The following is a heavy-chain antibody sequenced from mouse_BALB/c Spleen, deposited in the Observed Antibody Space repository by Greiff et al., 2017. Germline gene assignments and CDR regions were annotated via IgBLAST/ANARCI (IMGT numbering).Heavy chain of an antibody. CDR3: ARMDFIYFPYAMDY. V-gene: IGHV3-2*02. CDR2: ISYSGST. CDR1: GYSITSDYA. Sequence: EVKLQESGPGLVKPSQSLSLTCTVTGYSITSDYAWNWIRQFPGNKLEWMGYISYSGSTSYNPSLKSRISITRDTSKNQFFLQLNSVTTEDTATYYCARMDFIYFPYAMDYWGQGTSVTVSS. D-gene: IGHD1-1*01. J-gene: IGHJ4*01.